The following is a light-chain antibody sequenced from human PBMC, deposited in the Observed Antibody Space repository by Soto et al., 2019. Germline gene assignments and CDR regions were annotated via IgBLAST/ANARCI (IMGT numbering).Light chain of an antibody. Sequence: DTIMTQSPVILSVSPGERATVSCRASQSLNSNLAWYQQKPGQAPRLLIIGASERVTTIPARFSGSGSGTEFTISISSLQSDDYAVYCCQQYNTWHWTFGQGTEVEIK. CDR1: QSLNSN. CDR3: QQYNTWHWT. CDR2: GAS. V-gene: IGKV3-15*01. J-gene: IGKJ1*01.